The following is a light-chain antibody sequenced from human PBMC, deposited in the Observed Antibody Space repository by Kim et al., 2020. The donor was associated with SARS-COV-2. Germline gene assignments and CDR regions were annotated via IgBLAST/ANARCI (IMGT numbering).Light chain of an antibody. CDR1: QGVSSN. CDR2: GAS. J-gene: IGKJ5*01. Sequence: IVMTQSPVTLSVSPGDRATLSCRASQGVSSNLAWFQQKPGQAPRLLIYGASARATGVPARFSGTGSGTEFTLTISSLQSEDFAVYYCQQYNNWPPVTFGQGTRLEIK. CDR3: QQYNNWPPVT. V-gene: IGKV3-15*01.